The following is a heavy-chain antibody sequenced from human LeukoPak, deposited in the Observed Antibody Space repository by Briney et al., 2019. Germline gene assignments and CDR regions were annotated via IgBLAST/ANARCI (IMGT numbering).Heavy chain of an antibody. CDR1: GYTFTASY. J-gene: IGHJ5*02. V-gene: IGHV1-2*02. CDR3: ARDKREVGATSNWFDP. Sequence: ASVKVSCKASGYTFTASYIHWVRQAPGQGLEWMAWINPDRGVTNYAQKFQGRVTMTRDTSIRTAYMELSRLRSDDTAVYYCARDKREVGATSNWFDPWGQGTLVTVSS. CDR2: INPDRGVT. D-gene: IGHD1-26*01.